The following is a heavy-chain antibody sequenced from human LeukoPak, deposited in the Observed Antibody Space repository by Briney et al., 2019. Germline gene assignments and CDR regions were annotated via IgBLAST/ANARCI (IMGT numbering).Heavy chain of an antibody. D-gene: IGHD6-13*01. CDR2: ISYDGSNK. J-gene: IGHJ6*02. CDR3: ARGFDYSSSWYPLYYYYYGMDV. CDR1: GFTFSSYA. Sequence: PGGSLRLSCAASGFTFSSYAMHWVRQAPGKGLEWVAVISYDGSNKYYADSVKGRFTISRDNSKNTLYLQINSLRAEDTAVYYCARGFDYSSSWYPLYYYYYGMDVWGQGTTVTVSS. V-gene: IGHV3-30-3*01.